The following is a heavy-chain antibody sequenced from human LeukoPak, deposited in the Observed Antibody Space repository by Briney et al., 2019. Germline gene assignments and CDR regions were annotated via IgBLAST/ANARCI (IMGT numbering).Heavy chain of an antibody. CDR1: GFTFRYYA. D-gene: IGHD3-22*01. J-gene: IGHJ4*02. CDR2: ISGPGDDT. Sequence: GGSLRLSCVASGFTFRYYAMSWVRQAPGKGLEWVSGISGPGDDTYYADSVKGRFTISRDNSKNTLYLQMNSLRAEDTAVYYCAKGPIPYYDSSGLDYWGQGTLVTVSS. V-gene: IGHV3-23*01. CDR3: AKGPIPYYDSSGLDY.